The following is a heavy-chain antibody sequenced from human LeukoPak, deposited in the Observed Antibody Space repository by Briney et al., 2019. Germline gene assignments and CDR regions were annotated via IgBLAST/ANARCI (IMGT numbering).Heavy chain of an antibody. J-gene: IGHJ6*03. Sequence: SETLSLPCAVYGGSFSGYYWSWIRQPPGKGLEWIGEINHSGSTNYNPSLKSRVTISVDTSKNQFSLKLSSVTAADTAVYYCARGRATASSWSYYYYYMDVWGKGTTVTVSS. CDR3: ARGRATASSWSYYYYYMDV. V-gene: IGHV4-34*01. CDR1: GGSFSGYY. CDR2: INHSGST. D-gene: IGHD6-13*01.